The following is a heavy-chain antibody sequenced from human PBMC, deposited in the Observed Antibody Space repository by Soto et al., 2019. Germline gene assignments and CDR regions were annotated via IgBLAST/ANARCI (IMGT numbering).Heavy chain of an antibody. D-gene: IGHD3-3*01. V-gene: IGHV1-3*01. Sequence: ASVKVSCKASGYTFTSYALHWVRPAPGQRLEWMGWINAGNGNTKYSRKFQGRVTITRDTSASTAYMELSSLRSEDTAVYYCARDRYHYDFWSGYSPYYYYGMDVWGQGTTVTVSS. CDR2: INAGNGNT. CDR3: ARDRYHYDFWSGYSPYYYYGMDV. J-gene: IGHJ6*02. CDR1: GYTFTSYA.